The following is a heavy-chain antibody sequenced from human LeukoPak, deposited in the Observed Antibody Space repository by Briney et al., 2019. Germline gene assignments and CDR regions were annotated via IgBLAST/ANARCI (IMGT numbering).Heavy chain of an antibody. CDR2: IRYDGSNK. Sequence: GGSLRLSCAASGFTFSSYGMHWVRQAPGKGLEWVAFIRYDGSNKYYADSVKGRFTISRDNSKNTLYLQMNNLRAEDTAVYYCAKVGSGEPYYYYYYMDVWGKGTTVTVSS. CDR3: AKVGSGEPYYYYYYMDV. D-gene: IGHD3-10*01. CDR1: GFTFSSYG. J-gene: IGHJ6*03. V-gene: IGHV3-30*02.